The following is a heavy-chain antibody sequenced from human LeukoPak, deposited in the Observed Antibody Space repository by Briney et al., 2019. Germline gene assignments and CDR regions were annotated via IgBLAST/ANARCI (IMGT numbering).Heavy chain of an antibody. CDR1: GGSISSYY. D-gene: IGHD3-10*01. J-gene: IGHJ4*02. Sequence: SETLSLTCTVSGGSISSYYWSWIRQPPGKGLEWIGEINHSGSTNYNPSLKSRVTISVDTSKNQFSLKLSSVTAADTAVYYCARRIGYYYGSGSYVFDYWGQGTLVTVSS. CDR3: ARRIGYYYGSGSYVFDY. V-gene: IGHV4-34*01. CDR2: INHSGST.